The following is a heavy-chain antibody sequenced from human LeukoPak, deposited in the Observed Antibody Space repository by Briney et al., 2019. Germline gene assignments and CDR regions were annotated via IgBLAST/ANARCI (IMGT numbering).Heavy chain of an antibody. J-gene: IGHJ4*02. Sequence: GGSLRLSCAASGSTFSSYWMSWVRQAPGKGLEWVANIKQDGSEKYYVDSVKGRFTISRDNAKNSLYLQMNSLRDEDTALYYCATSAAGFDYWGQGTLVTVSS. CDR1: GSTFSSYW. CDR2: IKQDGSEK. V-gene: IGHV3-7*01. D-gene: IGHD6-13*01. CDR3: ATSAAGFDY.